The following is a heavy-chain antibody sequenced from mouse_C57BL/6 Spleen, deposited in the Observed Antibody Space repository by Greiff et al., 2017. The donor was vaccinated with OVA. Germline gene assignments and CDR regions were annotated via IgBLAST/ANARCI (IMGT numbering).Heavy chain of an antibody. CDR2: INPYNGGT. D-gene: IGHD2-1*01. CDR3: ARGGNMYYFDY. V-gene: IGHV1-19*01. J-gene: IGHJ2*01. CDR1: GYTFTDYY. Sequence: EVKLQESGPVPVKPGASVKMSCKASGYTFTDYYMNWVKQSHGKSLEWIGVINPYNGGTSYNQKFKGKATLTVDKSSSTAYMELNSLTSEDSAVYYCARGGNMYYFDYWGQGTTLTVSS.